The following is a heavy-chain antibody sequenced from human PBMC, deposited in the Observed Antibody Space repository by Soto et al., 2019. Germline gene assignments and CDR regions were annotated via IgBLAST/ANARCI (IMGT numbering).Heavy chain of an antibody. CDR1: GGTFGSYA. CDR2: IIPIFGTA. Sequence: ASVKVSCKASGGTFGSYAISWVRQAPRQGLEWMGGIIPIFGTANYAQKFQGRVTITADESTSTAYMELSSLRSEDTAVYYCARFADIVLVPAATTNWFDPWGQGTLVTVSS. V-gene: IGHV1-69*13. CDR3: ARFADIVLVPAATTNWFDP. D-gene: IGHD2-2*01. J-gene: IGHJ5*02.